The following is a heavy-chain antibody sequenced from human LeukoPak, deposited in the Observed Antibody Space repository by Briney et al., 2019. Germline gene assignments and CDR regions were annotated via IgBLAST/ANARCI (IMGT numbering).Heavy chain of an antibody. J-gene: IGHJ4*02. CDR3: ASQGWD. CDR2: IYYSGST. D-gene: IGHD1-26*01. CDR1: GFTFSSYA. Sequence: GSLRLSCAASGFTFSSYAMSWVRQPPGKGLEWIGSIYYSGSTYYNPSLKSRVTISVDTSKNQFSLKLSSVTAADTAVYYCASQGWDWGQGTLVTVSS. V-gene: IGHV4-38-2*01.